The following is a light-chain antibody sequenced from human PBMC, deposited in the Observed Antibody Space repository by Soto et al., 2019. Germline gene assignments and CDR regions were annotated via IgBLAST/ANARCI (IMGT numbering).Light chain of an antibody. J-gene: IGLJ2*01. CDR2: DVT. CDR1: SSDVGGYNF. V-gene: IGLV2-14*01. CDR3: SSYTSSSTLVV. Sequence: QLVLTQPASVSGSPGQSITIPCTGTSSDVGGYNFVSWYQQYPGKAPKLMIYDVTNRPSGVSNRFSASKSGNTASLTISGLQAEDEANYYCSSYTSSSTLVVFGGGTKVTVL.